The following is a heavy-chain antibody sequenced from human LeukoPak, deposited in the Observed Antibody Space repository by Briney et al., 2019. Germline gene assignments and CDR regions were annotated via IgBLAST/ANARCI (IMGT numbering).Heavy chain of an antibody. D-gene: IGHD5-18*01. J-gene: IGHJ4*02. CDR2: INPDGNKK. CDR3: ARDLAYSRLDC. CDR1: GFPFSSYW. V-gene: IGHV3-7*01. Sequence: PGGSLRLSCVASGFPFSSYWMTWVRQAPGKGLEWVASINPDGNKKYSADSVKGRFTISRDNAENSLYLQMNSLRVEDTAFYYCARDLAYSRLDCWGQGMLVTVSS.